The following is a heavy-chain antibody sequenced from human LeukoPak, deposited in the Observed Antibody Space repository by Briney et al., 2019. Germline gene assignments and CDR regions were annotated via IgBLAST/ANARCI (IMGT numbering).Heavy chain of an antibody. J-gene: IGHJ4*02. V-gene: IGHV4-61*02. CDR2: IYTSGST. CDR1: GGSISSGSYY. CDR3: AREGPAFVSTYYFDY. Sequence: PSETLSLTCTVSGGSISSGSYYWSWIRQPAGKGLEWIGRIYTSGSTNYNPSLKSRVTISVDTSKNQFSLKLSSVTAADTAVYYCAREGPAFVSTYYFDYWGQGTLVTVSS. D-gene: IGHD2-2*01.